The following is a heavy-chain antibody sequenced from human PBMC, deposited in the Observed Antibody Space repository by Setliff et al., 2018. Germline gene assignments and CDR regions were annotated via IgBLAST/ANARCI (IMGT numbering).Heavy chain of an antibody. CDR2: IHAGNGNT. J-gene: IGHJ5*02. CDR3: ARAGSSYCDTTGYCYFWGFDP. CDR1: GYTFTSYA. Sequence: GASVKVSCKASGYTFTSYAIHWLRQAPGHSLEWMGWIHAGNGNTKYSQNFQGGVTITRDTSANTVYMELSSLRSEDTSVYYCARAGSSYCDTTGYCYFWGFDPWGQGTLVTVSS. D-gene: IGHD3-22*01. V-gene: IGHV1-3*01.